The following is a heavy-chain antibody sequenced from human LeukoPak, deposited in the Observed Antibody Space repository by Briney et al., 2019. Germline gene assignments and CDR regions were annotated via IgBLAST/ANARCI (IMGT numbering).Heavy chain of an antibody. V-gene: IGHV4-59*08. J-gene: IGHJ6*02. CDR2: IYYSGST. CDR3: ARQDYGDYARYYYYGMDV. Sequence: SETLSLTCTVSGGSISSYYWSWIRQPSGKGLEWIGYIYYSGSTNYNPSLKSRVTISVDTSKNQFSLKLSSVTAADTAVYYCARQDYGDYARYYYYGMDVWGQGTTVIVSS. D-gene: IGHD4-17*01. CDR1: GGSISSYY.